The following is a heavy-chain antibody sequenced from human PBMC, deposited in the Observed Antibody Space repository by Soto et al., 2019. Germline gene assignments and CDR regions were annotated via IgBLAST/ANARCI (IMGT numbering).Heavy chain of an antibody. V-gene: IGHV3-23*01. Sequence: EVQLLESGGGLVQPGGSLRLSCAASGFKFYSYAMNWVRQAPGKGLEWVSGIDGSAVGTYYADSVKGRFPISRDNSGNTLYLQMYSRGVEDTAGYYCSKEGAWIRDKGDLGGQGTVVTVSS. CDR2: IDGSAVGT. CDR1: GFKFYSYA. J-gene: IGHJ5*02. CDR3: SKEGAWIRDKGDL. D-gene: IGHD5-18*01.